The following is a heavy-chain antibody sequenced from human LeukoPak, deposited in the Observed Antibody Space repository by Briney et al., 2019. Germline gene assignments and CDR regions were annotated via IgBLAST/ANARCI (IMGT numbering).Heavy chain of an antibody. Sequence: GGSLRLSCAASGFTFSSSWMTWVRRARGKGVEWVASINADGGEIHYVDCVKGRFKIYRHNPKNSLYLQMNSLTAEDTAVHYCARDCSSTSCFFDYWGQGTLVTASS. D-gene: IGHD2-2*01. J-gene: IGHJ4*02. V-gene: IGHV3-7*01. CDR1: GFTFSSSW. CDR2: INADGGEI. CDR3: ARDCSSTSCFFDY.